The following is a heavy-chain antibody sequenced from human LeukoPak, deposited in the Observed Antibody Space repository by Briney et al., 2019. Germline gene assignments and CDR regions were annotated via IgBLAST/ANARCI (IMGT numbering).Heavy chain of an antibody. CDR1: GFTFSRYW. CDR3: VRDPVSGWYGVRFDY. D-gene: IGHD6-19*01. Sequence: PGGSLRLSCAASGFTFSRYWMSWVRQAPGKGLEWVANIKEDGSEKYHVDSVKGRFTISRDNAKNSLYLQMNSLRAEDTAVYYCVRDPVSGWYGVRFDYWGQGTLVTVSS. CDR2: IKEDGSEK. J-gene: IGHJ4*02. V-gene: IGHV3-7*01.